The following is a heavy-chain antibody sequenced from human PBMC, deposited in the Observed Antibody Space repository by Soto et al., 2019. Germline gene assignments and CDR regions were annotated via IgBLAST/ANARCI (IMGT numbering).Heavy chain of an antibody. Sequence: PAETLSLTCTVSGDSISSGGYYWSRIRQLPGKGLEWIGYIYSSGNTYYNPSLKSRVTISVDTSKNQFSLKLTSVTAADPAVYNCARRGRRSPVMDVWGQGTTVTVSS. J-gene: IGHJ6*02. CDR1: GDSISSGGYY. D-gene: IGHD3-10*01. V-gene: IGHV4-31*03. CDR3: ARRGRRSPVMDV. CDR2: IYSSGNT.